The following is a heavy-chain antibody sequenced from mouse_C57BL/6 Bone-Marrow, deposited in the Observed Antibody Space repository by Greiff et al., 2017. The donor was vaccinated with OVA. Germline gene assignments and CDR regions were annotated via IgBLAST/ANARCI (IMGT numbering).Heavy chain of an antibody. CDR3: ARRYYGSSWYVDV. V-gene: IGHV1-55*01. Sequence: QVQLQQPGAELVKPGASVKMSCKASGYTFTSYWITWVKQRPGQGLEWIGDIYPGSGSTNYNEKFKSKATLTVDTSSSTAYMQLSSLTSEDSAVXDCARRYYGSSWYVDVWGTGTTVTGSA. CDR2: IYPGSGST. D-gene: IGHD1-1*01. J-gene: IGHJ1*03. CDR1: GYTFTSYW.